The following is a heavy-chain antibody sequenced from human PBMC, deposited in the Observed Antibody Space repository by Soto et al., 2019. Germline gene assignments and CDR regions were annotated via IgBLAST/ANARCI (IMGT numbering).Heavy chain of an antibody. D-gene: IGHD6-13*01. Sequence: PSETLSLTCIVSGGSISEKYWNWVRQPPGKGLELIGLIFANGHTDYNPSLKSRVTMSVDSSKNQFSLWLTSMTAADTAVYYCVASLAASGLNWLDPWGRGTLVTVSS. J-gene: IGHJ5*02. V-gene: IGHV4-4*07. CDR1: GGSISEKY. CDR3: VASLAASGLNWLDP. CDR2: IFANGHT.